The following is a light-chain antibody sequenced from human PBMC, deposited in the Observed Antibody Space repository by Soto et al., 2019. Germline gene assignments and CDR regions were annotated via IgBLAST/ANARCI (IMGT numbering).Light chain of an antibody. V-gene: IGLV1-51*02. CDR1: SSNIGNNY. J-gene: IGLJ3*02. CDR3: ATWDSSLSGRV. CDR2: ENN. Sequence: QSVVTQPPSVSAAPGQKVTISCSGSSSNIGNNYVSWYQQLPGTAPKVLIYENNKRPSGIPDRFSGSKSGTSATLGISGLQTGDEADYYCATWDSSLSGRVFGGGTKLTVL.